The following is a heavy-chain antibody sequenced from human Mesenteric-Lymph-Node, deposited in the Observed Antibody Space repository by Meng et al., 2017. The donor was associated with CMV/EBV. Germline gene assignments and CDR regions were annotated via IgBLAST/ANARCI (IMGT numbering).Heavy chain of an antibody. D-gene: IGHD6-19*01. CDR2: VSGSGGNT. Sequence: CAASGFTFSGYAMSWVRQAPGKGLEWVSAVSGSGGNTYYADSVKGRFTISRDNSKNTQYLQMNRLRAEDTAVYYCAKGTVSGWGTFDYWGQGALVTVSS. CDR3: AKGTVSGWGTFDY. J-gene: IGHJ4*02. V-gene: IGHV3-23*01. CDR1: GFTFSGYA.